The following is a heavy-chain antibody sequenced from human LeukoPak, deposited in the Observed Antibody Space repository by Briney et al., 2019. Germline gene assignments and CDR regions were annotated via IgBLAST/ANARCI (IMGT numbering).Heavy chain of an antibody. Sequence: GRSLRLSCAASGLSFSSYGMHWVRQAPGKGLDWVAVIWHDGSNKNYVDSVKGRFTISRDNSKNTLYLEMKSLRAEDTAVYYCARDNPSGGSSGWTGLDYWGQGTLVTVSS. CDR1: GLSFSSYG. V-gene: IGHV3-33*01. J-gene: IGHJ4*02. CDR3: ARDNPSGGSSGWTGLDY. D-gene: IGHD6-19*01. CDR2: IWHDGSNK.